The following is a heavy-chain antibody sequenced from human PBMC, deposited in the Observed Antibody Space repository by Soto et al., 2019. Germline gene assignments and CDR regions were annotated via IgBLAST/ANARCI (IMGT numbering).Heavy chain of an antibody. CDR1: GYSFTGYS. Sequence: ASVKVSCKASGYSFTGYSMHWVRQAPGQGLEWMGWINPKNGATNYAQKFQGWVTMTRDTSISTAYMELSRLRSDDTAVYYCARGDCSSTSCAFDIWGQGTMVTVSS. CDR2: INPKNGAT. CDR3: ARGDCSSTSCAFDI. D-gene: IGHD2-2*01. J-gene: IGHJ3*02. V-gene: IGHV1-2*04.